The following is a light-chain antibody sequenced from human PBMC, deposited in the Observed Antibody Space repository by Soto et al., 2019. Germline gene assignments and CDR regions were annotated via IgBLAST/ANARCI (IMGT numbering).Light chain of an antibody. CDR2: YAS. V-gene: IGKV3-11*02. Sequence: IVLTQSPSTLSLSPRERAPLSCMASQSVNTNLALYQQKPGRAPTRLVFYASYRGAGGIAGMCGGGCGRNFILTTISRVADDFAVEYCRQRSSCPRTFGQGTRLAIK. CDR1: QSVNTN. CDR3: RQRSSCPRT. J-gene: IGKJ5*01.